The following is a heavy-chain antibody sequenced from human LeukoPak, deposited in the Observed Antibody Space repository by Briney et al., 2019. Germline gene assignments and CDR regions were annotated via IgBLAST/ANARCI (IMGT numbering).Heavy chain of an antibody. CDR2: ITQEESER. J-gene: IGHJ5*02. V-gene: IGHV3-7*01. CDR1: GFTFITSW. CDR3: ARGRGDP. Sequence: GGSLRLSCAASGFTFITSWMNWVRQAPGKGLEWVAMITQEESERYYVDSVKGRFIISRDNVKSSLYLQMNSLRAEDTAVYYCARGRGDPWGQGHLVTVSS.